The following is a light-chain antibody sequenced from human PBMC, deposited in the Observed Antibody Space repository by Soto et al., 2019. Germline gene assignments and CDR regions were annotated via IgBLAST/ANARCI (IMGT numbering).Light chain of an antibody. CDR2: DAS. V-gene: IGKV3-11*01. Sequence: EIVLTQSPATLSLSPGERATLSCRASQSVSSYLAWYQQKPGQAPRLLIYDASNRATGIPARFSGSGSGTDFILPISSLEPEDFAVYYCQQRSNWPPLTFGGGTKVEIK. J-gene: IGKJ4*01. CDR3: QQRSNWPPLT. CDR1: QSVSSY.